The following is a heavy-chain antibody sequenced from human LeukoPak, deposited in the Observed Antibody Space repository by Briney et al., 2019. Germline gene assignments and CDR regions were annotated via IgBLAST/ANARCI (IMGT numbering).Heavy chain of an antibody. J-gene: IGHJ3*02. CDR2: IYHSGST. CDR1: GYSISSGYY. CDR3: ASPPDYGGNSALNAFDI. Sequence: TTSETPSLTCTVSGYSISSGYYWGWIRQPPGKGLEWIGSIYHSGSTYYNPSLKSRVTISVDTSKNQFSLKLSSVTAADTAVYYCASPPDYGGNSALNAFDIWGQGTMVTVSS. V-gene: IGHV4-38-2*02. D-gene: IGHD4-23*01.